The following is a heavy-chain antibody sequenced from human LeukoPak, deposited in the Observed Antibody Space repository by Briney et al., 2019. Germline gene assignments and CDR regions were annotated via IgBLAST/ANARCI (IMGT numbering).Heavy chain of an antibody. Sequence: ASVKVSCKASGYTFSSYGISWVRQAPGQGLEWMGWISGYNGNTKYAQKVQDRVTMTTDTSTSTAYMELRSLRSDDTAVYYCARDVDSTMVLFDNWGQGTLVTVSS. CDR3: ARDVDSTMVLFDN. CDR2: ISGYNGNT. J-gene: IGHJ4*02. CDR1: GYTFSSYG. V-gene: IGHV1-18*01. D-gene: IGHD4/OR15-4a*01.